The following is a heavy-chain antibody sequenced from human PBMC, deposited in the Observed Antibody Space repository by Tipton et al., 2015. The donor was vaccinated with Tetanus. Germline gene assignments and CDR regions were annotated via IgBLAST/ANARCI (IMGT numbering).Heavy chain of an antibody. D-gene: IGHD3-9*01. CDR1: GGSISRGDYY. CDR3: ARATEHDIMTGYDN. J-gene: IGHJ4*02. Sequence: TLSLTCSVSGGSISRGDYYWSWIRQPPGKGLEWIGNIYYSGSTYYNPSLKSRVTISVDKAKNQFSLKLTSVTAADTAVYYCARATEHDIMTGYDNWGPGTQVTVSS. V-gene: IGHV4-30-4*01. CDR2: IYYSGST.